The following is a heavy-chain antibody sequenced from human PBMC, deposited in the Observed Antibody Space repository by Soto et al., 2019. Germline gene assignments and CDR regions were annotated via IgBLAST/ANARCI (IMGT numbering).Heavy chain of an antibody. V-gene: IGHV3-23*01. D-gene: IGHD5-12*01. CDR3: VRQGPTNYFDF. CDR2: ISGSGGST. CDR1: GFTFSNHA. J-gene: IGHJ4*02. Sequence: GGSLRLSCAASGFTFSNHAMSWVRQAPGKGLEWVSTISGSGGSTYYADSVKGRFTISRDKSKNTLFLQMNSLRVEDTAVYYCVRQGPTNYFDFWGQGTLVTVSS.